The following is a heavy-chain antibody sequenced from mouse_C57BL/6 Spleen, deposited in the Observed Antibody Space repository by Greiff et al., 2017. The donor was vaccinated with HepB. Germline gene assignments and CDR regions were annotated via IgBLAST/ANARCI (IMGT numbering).Heavy chain of an antibody. Sequence: VQLKESGAELVRPGTSVKVSCKASGYAFTNYLIEWVKQRPGQGLEWIGVINPGSGGTNYNEKFKGKATLTADKSSSTAYMQLSSLTSDDSAVYFCARDYGYDYFDYWGQGTTLTVSS. D-gene: IGHD2-2*01. V-gene: IGHV1-54*01. J-gene: IGHJ2*01. CDR2: INPGSGGT. CDR1: GYAFTNYL. CDR3: ARDYGYDYFDY.